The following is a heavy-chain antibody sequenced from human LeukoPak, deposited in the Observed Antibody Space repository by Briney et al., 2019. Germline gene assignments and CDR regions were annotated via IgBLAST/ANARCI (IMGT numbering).Heavy chain of an antibody. J-gene: IGHJ3*02. D-gene: IGHD3-3*01. CDR3: ASDREDDFWSGYYFHAGFDAFDI. V-gene: IGHV3-21*01. Sequence: GGSLRLSCAASGFTFSSYSMNWVRQAPGKGLEWVSSISSSSSYIYYADSVKGRFTISRDNAKNSLYLQMNSLRAEDTAVYYCASDREDDFWSGYYFHAGFDAFDIWGQGTMVTVSS. CDR2: ISSSSSYI. CDR1: GFTFSSYS.